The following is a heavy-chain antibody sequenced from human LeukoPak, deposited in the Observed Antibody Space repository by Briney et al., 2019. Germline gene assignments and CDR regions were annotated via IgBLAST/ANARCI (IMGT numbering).Heavy chain of an antibody. CDR3: ARDLTGDQFFDP. J-gene: IGHJ5*02. Sequence: SETLSLTCNVSGGSISNDGYYWSWIRQHPGKGLEWLGYIYYSGSTYYNPSLKSRVTLSVDTSKSQFSLRLSSVTAADTAVYYCARDLTGDQFFDPWGQGALVTVSS. V-gene: IGHV4-31*03. CDR1: GGSISNDGYY. CDR2: IYYSGST. D-gene: IGHD7-27*01.